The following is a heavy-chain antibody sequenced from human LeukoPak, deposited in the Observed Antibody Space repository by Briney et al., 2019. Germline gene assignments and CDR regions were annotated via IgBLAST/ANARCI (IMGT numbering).Heavy chain of an antibody. V-gene: IGHV4-39*01. D-gene: IGHD3-22*01. J-gene: IGHJ3*02. CDR1: RGSISSSSYY. CDR3: ARLDYYYASSGYYPGAFDI. Sequence: PSETLSLTCTVSRGSISSSSYYWGWIRQPPGKGLEWIGSIYYSGSTYYNPSLKSRVTISVDTSKNQFSLKLSSVTAADTAVYYCARLDYYYASSGYYPGAFDIWGQGTMVTVSS. CDR2: IYYSGST.